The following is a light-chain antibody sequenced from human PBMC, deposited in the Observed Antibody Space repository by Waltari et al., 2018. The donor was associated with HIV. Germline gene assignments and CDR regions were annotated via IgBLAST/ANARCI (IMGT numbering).Light chain of an antibody. CDR2: GAS. J-gene: IGKJ5*01. Sequence: VLTQSPGTLSLSPGERATLSCRASQSVSSSYLAWYQQKPGQAPRLLIYGASSRATGIPDRFSGSGSGTDFTLTISRLEPEDFAVYYCQQYGSSPRSITFGQGTRLEIK. CDR1: QSVSSSY. CDR3: QQYGSSPRSIT. V-gene: IGKV3-20*01.